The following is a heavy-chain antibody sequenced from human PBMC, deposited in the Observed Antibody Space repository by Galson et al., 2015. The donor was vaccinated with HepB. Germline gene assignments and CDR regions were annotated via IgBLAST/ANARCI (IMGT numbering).Heavy chain of an antibody. V-gene: IGHV4-34*01. D-gene: IGHD3-10*01. Sequence: ETLSLTCAVYGGSFSGYYWSWIRQPPGKGLEWIGEINHSGSTNYNPSLKSRVTISVDTSKNQFSLKLSSVTAADTAVYYCARGSAGRFDYWGQGTLVTVSS. CDR1: GGSFSGYY. J-gene: IGHJ4*02. CDR2: INHSGST. CDR3: ARGSAGRFDY.